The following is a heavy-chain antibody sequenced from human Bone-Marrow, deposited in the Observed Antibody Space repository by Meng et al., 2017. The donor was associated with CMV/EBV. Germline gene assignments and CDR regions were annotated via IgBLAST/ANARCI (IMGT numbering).Heavy chain of an antibody. V-gene: IGHV4-39*07. CDR3: AREAYCSSTSCSRGDNWFDP. Sequence: SETLSLTCTVSGGSISSSSYYWGWIRQPPGKGLEWIGSIYYSGSTYYNPSLKSRVTIPVDTSKNQFSLKLSSVTAADTAVYYCAREAYCSSTSCSRGDNWFDPWGQGTRVTGSS. CDR2: IYYSGST. CDR1: GGSISSSSYY. D-gene: IGHD2-2*01. J-gene: IGHJ5*02.